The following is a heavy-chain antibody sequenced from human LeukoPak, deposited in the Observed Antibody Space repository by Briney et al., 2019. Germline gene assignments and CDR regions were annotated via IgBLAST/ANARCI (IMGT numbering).Heavy chain of an antibody. V-gene: IGHV2-5*01. D-gene: IGHD3-22*01. J-gene: IGHJ5*02. CDR1: GFSLTTSGVG. Sequence: SGPTLVNPTQTLTLTCTFSGFSLTTSGVGVGWIRQPPGKALEWLALFYWNDDKRYSPSLGSRLAITKGTSKNQVVLTMTNMDPVDTGTYYCAHNPASGYYLWGQGTLVTVSS. CDR2: FYWNDDK. CDR3: AHNPASGYYL.